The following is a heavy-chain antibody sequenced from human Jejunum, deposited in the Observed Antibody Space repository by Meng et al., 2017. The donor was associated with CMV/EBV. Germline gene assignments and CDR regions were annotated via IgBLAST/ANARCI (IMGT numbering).Heavy chain of an antibody. V-gene: IGHV3-7*04. CDR3: EGGDGY. CDR1: GFTFSRSW. CDR2: INEDGSLT. Sequence: LKVSCAASGFTFSRSWMSWVRQAPGKGPEWVANINEDGSLTHYVDSVKGRFTIYRDNTQNSLYLQMNSLRGDDTAVYYCEGGDGYWGQGTLVTVSS. J-gene: IGHJ4*02.